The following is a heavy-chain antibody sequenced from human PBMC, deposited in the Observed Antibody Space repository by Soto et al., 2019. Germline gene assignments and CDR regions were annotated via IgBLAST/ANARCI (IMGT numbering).Heavy chain of an antibody. D-gene: IGHD1-26*01. CDR1: GFTFSSYG. CDR2: IWYDGSNK. Sequence: PGGSLRLSCAASGFTFSSYGMHWVRQAPGKGLEWVAVIWYDGSNKYYADSVKGRFTISRDNSKNTLYLQMNSLRAEDTAVYYCERDSYSGVGANYFDYWGQGTLVTVSS. J-gene: IGHJ4*02. V-gene: IGHV3-33*01. CDR3: ERDSYSGVGANYFDY.